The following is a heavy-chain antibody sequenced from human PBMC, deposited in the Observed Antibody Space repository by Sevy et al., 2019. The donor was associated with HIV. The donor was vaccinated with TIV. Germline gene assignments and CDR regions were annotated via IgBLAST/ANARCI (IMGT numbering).Heavy chain of an antibody. CDR3: ARNDYSNYDHGMDV. J-gene: IGHJ6*02. V-gene: IGHV1-2*05. CDR1: GYTFTGYY. D-gene: IGHD4-4*01. CDR2: INPNSGGT. Sequence: ASVKVSCKASGYTFTGYYMHWVRQAPGQGLEWIGRINPNSGGTNYAQKFQGRVTMTRDTSISTAYMELSRLRSDDTDVYYCARNDYSNYDHGMDVWGQGTTVTVSS.